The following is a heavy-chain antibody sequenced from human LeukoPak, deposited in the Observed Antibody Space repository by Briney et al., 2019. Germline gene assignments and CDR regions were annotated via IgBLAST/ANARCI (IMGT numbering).Heavy chain of an antibody. CDR2: ISGSSGST. D-gene: IGHD1-26*01. CDR1: GFTFGNYG. Sequence: GGSLRLSCAASGFTFGNYGMIWVRQAPGKGLEWVSAISGSSGSTYYADSVKGRFTISRDNSQSTLYLQMNSLRTEDTAVYSCARQVGPDYWGQGTLVTVSS. J-gene: IGHJ4*02. V-gene: IGHV3-23*01. CDR3: ARQVGPDY.